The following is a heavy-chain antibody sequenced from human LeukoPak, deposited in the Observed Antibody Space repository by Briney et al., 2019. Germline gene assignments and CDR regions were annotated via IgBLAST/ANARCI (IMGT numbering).Heavy chain of an antibody. J-gene: IGHJ5*02. CDR2: IYYSGST. D-gene: IGHD3-10*01. CDR1: GGSISSHY. Sequence: SETLSLTCTVSGGSISSHYWSWIRQHPGKGLEWIGYIYYSGSTYYNPSLKSRVTISVDTSKNQFSLKLSSVTAADTAVYYCARDRGPNWFDPWGQGTLVTVSS. V-gene: IGHV4-59*06. CDR3: ARDRGPNWFDP.